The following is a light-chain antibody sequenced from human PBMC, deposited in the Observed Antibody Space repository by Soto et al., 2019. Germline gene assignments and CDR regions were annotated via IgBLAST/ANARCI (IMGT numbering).Light chain of an antibody. CDR3: ALYMGSGIWM. Sequence: QTVVTQEPSFSVSPGRTVTLTCGLSSGSVSTSYYPSWYQQTPGQAPRTLIYSTNPRSSGVPDRFSGSILGNKAALTITGAQADDEADYYCALYMGSGIWMFGGGTKLTVL. CDR2: STN. V-gene: IGLV8-61*01. J-gene: IGLJ3*02. CDR1: SGSVSTSYY.